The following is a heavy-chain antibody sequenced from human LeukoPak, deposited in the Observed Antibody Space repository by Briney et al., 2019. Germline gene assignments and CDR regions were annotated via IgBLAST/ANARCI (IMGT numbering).Heavy chain of an antibody. J-gene: IGHJ3*02. D-gene: IGHD6-19*01. V-gene: IGHV3-7*01. CDR1: GSTFSSFW. CDR3: ARDLDGSSGWFSHVDAFDI. Sequence: GGSLRLSCAASGSTFSSFWMSWVRQAPGKGLEWVANIKQDGSEKYYVDSVKGRFTISRDNAKNSLYLQVNSRRAEDTAVYYCARDLDGSSGWFSHVDAFDIWGQGTMVTVSS. CDR2: IKQDGSEK.